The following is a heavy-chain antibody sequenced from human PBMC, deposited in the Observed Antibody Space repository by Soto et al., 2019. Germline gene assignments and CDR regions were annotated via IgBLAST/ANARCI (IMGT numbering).Heavy chain of an antibody. CDR2: ISVYNGKT. Sequence: ASVKVSCKASGYTFTRYGISWVRQAPGQGLEWMGWISVYNGKTNYAQKLQGRGTMTTDTSTSTAYMELRSLRSDDTAVYYCARVPKWQQQGIDYWGQGTLVTVSS. V-gene: IGHV1-18*01. D-gene: IGHD6-13*01. J-gene: IGHJ4*02. CDR1: GYTFTRYG. CDR3: ARVPKWQQQGIDY.